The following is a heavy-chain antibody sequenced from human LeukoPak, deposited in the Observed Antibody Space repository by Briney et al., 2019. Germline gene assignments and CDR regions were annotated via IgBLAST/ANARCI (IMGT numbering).Heavy chain of an antibody. CDR2: IYYSGST. Sequence: PSETLSLTCTVSGGSISSSSYYWGWIRQPPGKGLEWIGSIYYSGSTYYNPSLKSRVTISVDTSKNQFSLKLSSVTAADTAVYYCARGSLNSKEWLRLYYFDYWGQGTLVTVSS. J-gene: IGHJ4*02. D-gene: IGHD5-12*01. CDR3: ARGSLNSKEWLRLYYFDY. CDR1: GGSISSSSYY. V-gene: IGHV4-39*01.